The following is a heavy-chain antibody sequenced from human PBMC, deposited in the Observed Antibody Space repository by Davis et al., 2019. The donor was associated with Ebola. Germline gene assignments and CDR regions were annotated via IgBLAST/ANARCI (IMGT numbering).Heavy chain of an antibody. CDR3: ARGGRITMVQGVRRAHWYFDL. CDR2: INHSGST. V-gene: IGHV4-34*01. J-gene: IGHJ2*01. Sequence: MPGGSLRLSCAVYGGSFSGYYWSWIRQPPGKGLEWIGEINHSGSTNYNPSLKSRVTISVDTSKNQFSLKLSSVTAADTAVYYCARGGRITMVQGVRRAHWYFDLWGRGTLVTVSS. D-gene: IGHD3-10*01. CDR1: GGSFSGYY.